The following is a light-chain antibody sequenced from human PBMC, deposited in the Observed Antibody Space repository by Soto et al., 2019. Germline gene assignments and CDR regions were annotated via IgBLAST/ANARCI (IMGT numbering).Light chain of an antibody. CDR2: DAS. J-gene: IGKJ5*01. CDR1: QSVRRY. Sequence: ESMLTQSPATLSLSPGERATLSCRASQSVRRYLAWYQQKPGQAPRLLIYDASNRAPGIPARFSGSGSGTDFTLTISSLEPDDFAVYYCQQRSSWPRITFGQGTRLEI. CDR3: QQRSSWPRIT. V-gene: IGKV3-11*01.